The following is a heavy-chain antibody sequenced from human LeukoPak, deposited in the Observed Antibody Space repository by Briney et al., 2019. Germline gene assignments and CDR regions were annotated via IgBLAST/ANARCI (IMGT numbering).Heavy chain of an antibody. V-gene: IGHV3-23*01. J-gene: IGHJ4*02. CDR2: ISGSGGST. D-gene: IGHD6-19*01. Sequence: GGSLRLSCAASGFTFSSYAMSWVRQAPGKGLEWVSAISGSGGSTYYADSVKGRFTISRDNSKNTLYLQMNSLRAEDTAVYYCAKRKSGWYEGNLDYWGQGTLVTVSS. CDR3: AKRKSGWYEGNLDY. CDR1: GFTFSSYA.